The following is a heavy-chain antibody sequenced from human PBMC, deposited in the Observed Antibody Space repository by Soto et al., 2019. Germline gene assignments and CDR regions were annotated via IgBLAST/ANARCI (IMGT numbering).Heavy chain of an antibody. CDR3: ATSVNSAMAFDY. CDR1: GYTFTGYY. CDR2: INPKSGGT. J-gene: IGHJ4*02. D-gene: IGHD5-18*01. V-gene: IGHV1-2*04. Sequence: GASVKVSCKASGYTFTGYYIHWVRQAPGQGLEWMGWINPKSGGTNYAQKFQGWVTMTRDTSISTAYMELSSLRSEDSAIYYCATSVNSAMAFDYWGQGTMVTVSS.